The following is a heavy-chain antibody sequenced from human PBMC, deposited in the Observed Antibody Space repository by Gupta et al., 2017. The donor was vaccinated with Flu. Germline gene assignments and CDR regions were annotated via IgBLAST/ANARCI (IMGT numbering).Heavy chain of an antibody. CDR2: IKSKTDGGTT. V-gene: IGHV3-15*01. D-gene: IGHD5-12*01. J-gene: IGHJ5*02. CDR1: GFTFSNAW. Sequence: EVKLVESGGGLVKPGGSLRLSCAASGFTFSNAWMSWFRQAPGKGLEWVGRIKSKTDGGTTDYAAPVKGRFTISRDDSKNTLYLQMNSLKTEDTAVYYCTTLHSGYDWDWFDPWGQGTLVTVSS. CDR3: TTLHSGYDWDWFDP.